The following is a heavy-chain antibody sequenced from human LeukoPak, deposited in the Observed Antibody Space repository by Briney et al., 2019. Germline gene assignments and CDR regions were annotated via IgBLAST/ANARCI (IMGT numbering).Heavy chain of an antibody. J-gene: IGHJ4*02. V-gene: IGHV1-2*02. CDR2: INPNSGGT. CDR3: ARGGHSYVSPFDY. D-gene: IGHD5-18*01. Sequence: ASVKVSCKASGYTFTGYYMHWVRQAPGQGLEWMGWINPNSGGTNYAQKFQGRVTMTRDTSISTAYMELSRLRSDHTAVYYCARGGHSYVSPFDYWGQGTLVTVSS. CDR1: GYTFTGYY.